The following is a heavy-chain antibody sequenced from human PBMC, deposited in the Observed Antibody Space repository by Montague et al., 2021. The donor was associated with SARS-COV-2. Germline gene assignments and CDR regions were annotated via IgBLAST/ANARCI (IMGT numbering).Heavy chain of an antibody. CDR1: GGSIRSSDNY. CDR2: IYSSGTT. D-gene: IGHD2-8*01. CDR3: ATITLGYCTNGVCQPPDY. Sequence: SETLSLTCTVSGGSIRSSDNYWSWIRQHPGKGLEWIGYIYSSGTTYYNPSLKSRVTISVDTSKNQFSLKLSSVTAADTTVYYCATITLGYCTNGVCQPPDYWGQGTLVTVSS. J-gene: IGHJ4*02. V-gene: IGHV4-39*01.